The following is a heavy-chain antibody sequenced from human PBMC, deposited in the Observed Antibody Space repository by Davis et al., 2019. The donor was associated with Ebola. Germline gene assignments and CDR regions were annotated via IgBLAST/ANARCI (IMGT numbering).Heavy chain of an antibody. V-gene: IGHV4-39*01. CDR1: GGPISSSSYY. Sequence: MPSETLSLTCTVSGGPISSSSYYWGWIRQPPGKGLEWIGSIYYSGSTYYNPSLKSRVTISVDTSKNQFSLKLSSVTAADTAVYYCARHQDIVATNLDYWGQGTLVTVSS. CDR2: IYYSGST. D-gene: IGHD5-12*01. CDR3: ARHQDIVATNLDY. J-gene: IGHJ4*02.